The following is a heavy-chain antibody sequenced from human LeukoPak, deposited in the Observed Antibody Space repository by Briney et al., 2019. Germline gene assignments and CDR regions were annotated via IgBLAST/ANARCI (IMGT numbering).Heavy chain of an antibody. CDR1: GFTFSSCA. CDR3: AKGPYLVRGFDY. V-gene: IGHV3-23*01. CDR2: ISGSGGTT. J-gene: IGHJ4*02. D-gene: IGHD3-10*01. Sequence: GGSLRLSCAASGFTFSSCAMSWVRQAPGKGLEWVSGISGSGGTTYYADSVKGRFTISRDNSNNTLYLQMNSLRAEDTAVYYCAKGPYLVRGFDYWGQGTPVTVSS.